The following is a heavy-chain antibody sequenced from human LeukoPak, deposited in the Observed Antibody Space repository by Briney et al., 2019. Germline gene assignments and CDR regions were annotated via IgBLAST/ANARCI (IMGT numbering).Heavy chain of an antibody. V-gene: IGHV4-39*07. CDR1: GGSISSSSYY. J-gene: IGHJ6*03. CDR3: ARGQERYYYYYMDV. Sequence: SETLSPTCTVSGGSISSSSYYWGWIRQPPGKGLEWIGSIYYSGSTYYNPSLKSRVTISVDTSKNQFSLKLSSVTAADTAVYYCARGQERYYYYYMDVWGKGTTVTISS. D-gene: IGHD5-24*01. CDR2: IYYSGST.